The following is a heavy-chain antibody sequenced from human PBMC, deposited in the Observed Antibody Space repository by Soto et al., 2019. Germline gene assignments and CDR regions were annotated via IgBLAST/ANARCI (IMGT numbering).Heavy chain of an antibody. D-gene: IGHD6-13*01. J-gene: IGHJ4*02. V-gene: IGHV1-69*13. CDR2: IIPIFGTA. Sequence: GASVKVSCKASGGTFSSYAISWVRQAPGQGLEWMGGIIPIFGTANYAQKFQGRVTITADESTSTAYMELSSLRSEDTAVYYCARKPRLAAAEFDYWGQGVLVTSPQ. CDR1: GGTFSSYA. CDR3: ARKPRLAAAEFDY.